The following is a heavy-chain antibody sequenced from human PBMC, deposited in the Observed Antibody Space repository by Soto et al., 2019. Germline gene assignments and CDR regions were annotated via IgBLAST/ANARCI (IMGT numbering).Heavy chain of an antibody. CDR3: GPNALFVRGVPYEY. CDR2: IKIDVSGT. J-gene: IGHJ4*02. D-gene: IGHD3-10*02. V-gene: IGHV3-74*03. CDR1: GFTFSVSW. Sequence: GGSLRLSCAASGFTFSVSWIHWVREAPVNELELVSRIKIDVSGTTYADSFKGRFSISRDNAKNTVYLQMDSLRVEDTAVYYCGPNALFVRGVPYEYWGQGTTVIVS.